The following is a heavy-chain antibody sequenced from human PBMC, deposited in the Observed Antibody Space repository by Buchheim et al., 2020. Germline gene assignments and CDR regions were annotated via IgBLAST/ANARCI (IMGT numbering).Heavy chain of an antibody. Sequence: QVQLQESGPGLVKPSETLSLTCTVSGGSISNYYWSWIRQTPGKGLEWIGYIYYTGSTNYNPSLTSRVTISVDTSKNQFSLGLSSVTAADTAVYYCAIWGYGMDVWGQGTT. D-gene: IGHD3-16*01. CDR3: AIWGYGMDV. J-gene: IGHJ6*02. V-gene: IGHV4-59*08. CDR1: GGSISNYY. CDR2: IYYTGST.